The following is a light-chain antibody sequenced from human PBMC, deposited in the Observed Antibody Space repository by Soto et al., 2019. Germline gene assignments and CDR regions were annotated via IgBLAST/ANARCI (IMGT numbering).Light chain of an antibody. V-gene: IGKV1-17*01. CDR1: QGIRDA. Sequence: DIQMTQSPSSLSASVGDRVTITCRASQGIRDALGWYQQKPGKVPKRLIYSASSLQNGVPSRFSGSGSETVFTLTISSLQPDDFATYYCQQYDSYLWTFGQGTMVEV. J-gene: IGKJ1*01. CDR2: SAS. CDR3: QQYDSYLWT.